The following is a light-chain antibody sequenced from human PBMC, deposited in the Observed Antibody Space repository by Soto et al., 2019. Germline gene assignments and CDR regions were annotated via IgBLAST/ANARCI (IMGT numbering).Light chain of an antibody. J-gene: IGLJ1*01. Sequence: QSALAQPASVSGSPGQSITISRTGSGSDIGAYNYVPWYQQHPGKAPKLLIHGVTRRPSGVSSRFSASKSAYTASLTISGLQAEDEANYYCSSFTTSYFYVFGPGTKVTVL. CDR2: GVT. V-gene: IGLV2-14*01. CDR1: GSDIGAYNY. CDR3: SSFTTSYFYV.